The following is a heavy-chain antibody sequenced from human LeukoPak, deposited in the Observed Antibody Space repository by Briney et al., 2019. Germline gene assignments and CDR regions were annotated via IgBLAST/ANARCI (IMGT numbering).Heavy chain of an antibody. CDR3: SIVAATLSYYYFYMDV. J-gene: IGHJ6*03. CDR1: GGTFSSYA. V-gene: IGHV1-69*06. Sequence: ASVKVSCKASGGTFSSYAISWVRQAPGQGLEWMGGIIPIFGTANYAQKFQGRVTITADKSTSTAYMELSSLRSEDTAVYYWSIVAATLSYYYFYMDVWGKGTTVTVSS. D-gene: IGHD2-15*01. CDR2: IIPIFGTA.